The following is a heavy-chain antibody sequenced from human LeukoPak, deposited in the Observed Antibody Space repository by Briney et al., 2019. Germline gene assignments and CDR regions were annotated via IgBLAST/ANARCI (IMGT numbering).Heavy chain of an antibody. CDR2: INWNGGST. V-gene: IGHV3-20*04. CDR3: AKDLPVGLLWFGESPGFDY. J-gene: IGHJ4*02. CDR1: GFTFDDYG. D-gene: IGHD3-10*01. Sequence: GGSLRLSCAASGFTFDDYGMSWVRQAPGKGLEWVSGINWNGGSTGYADSVKGRFTISRDNSKNTLYLQMNSLRAEDTAVYYCAKDLPVGLLWFGESPGFDYWGQGTLVTVSS.